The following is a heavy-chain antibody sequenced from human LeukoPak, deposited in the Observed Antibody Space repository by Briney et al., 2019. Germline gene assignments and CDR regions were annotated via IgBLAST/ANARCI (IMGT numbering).Heavy chain of an antibody. V-gene: IGHV4-39*07. CDR1: AGSISSSSYY. D-gene: IGHD3-10*01. J-gene: IGHJ3*02. CDR2: IYYSGST. CDR3: ARVIRIRGAFDI. Sequence: SETLSLTCTVSAGSISSSSYYWGWIRQPPGKGLEWIGSIYYSGSTYYNPSLKSRVTISVDTSKNQFSLKLSSVTAADTAVYYCARVIRIRGAFDIWGQGTMVTVSS.